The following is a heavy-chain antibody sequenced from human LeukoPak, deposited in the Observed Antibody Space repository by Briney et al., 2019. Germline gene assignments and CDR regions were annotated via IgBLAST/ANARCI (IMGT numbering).Heavy chain of an antibody. V-gene: IGHV3-23*01. Sequence: GGSLRLSCAASGFTFSNYAMSWVRLAPGKGLEWVSAITGSGGNTYYADSVKGRFTISRDNSKNTLYLQMNSLRDEDTAVYYCAKWGDFDVLTGYYVPDFWGQGTLVTVSS. J-gene: IGHJ4*02. D-gene: IGHD3-9*01. CDR2: ITGSGGNT. CDR3: AKWGDFDVLTGYYVPDF. CDR1: GFTFSNYA.